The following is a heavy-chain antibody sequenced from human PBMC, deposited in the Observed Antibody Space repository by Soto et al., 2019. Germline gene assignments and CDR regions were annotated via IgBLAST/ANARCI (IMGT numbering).Heavy chain of an antibody. CDR1: GASISTYY. D-gene: IGHD6-13*01. Sequence: PSETLSLTCTVSGASISTYYWTWIRQAPGKGLEWIGYLYYSGNTNYNPSLKSRVTMSVDTSKNHFYLTLTSATAADTAVYYCARGLDYSSSFDYWGQGTLVTVSS. CDR3: ARGLDYSSSFDY. V-gene: IGHV4-59*01. J-gene: IGHJ4*02. CDR2: LYYSGNT.